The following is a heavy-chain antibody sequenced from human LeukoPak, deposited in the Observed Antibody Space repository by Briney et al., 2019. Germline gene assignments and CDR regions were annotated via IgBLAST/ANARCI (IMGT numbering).Heavy chain of an antibody. V-gene: IGHV3-74*01. Sequence: PGGSLRLSCEASEFTLKDYWMHWVRQGPGKGLVWVSRINSDGSSASYADSVKGRFTISRDNAKNTLYLQMNSLRAEDTAVYYCARGAAVALELWGQGTLVTVSS. CDR2: INSDGSSA. CDR3: ARGAAVALEL. J-gene: IGHJ4*02. CDR1: EFTLKDYW. D-gene: IGHD6-19*01.